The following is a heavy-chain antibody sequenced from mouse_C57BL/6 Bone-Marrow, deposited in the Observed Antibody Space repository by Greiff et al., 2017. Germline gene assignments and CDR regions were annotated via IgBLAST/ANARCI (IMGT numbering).Heavy chain of an antibody. CDR3: ARRDYGSGLGYAMDY. Sequence: EVKVVESGGGLVQPGGSLKLSCAASGFTFSDYYMYWVRQTPEKRLEWVAYISNGGGSTYYPDTVKGRFTLSRDNAKNTLYLQMSRLKSEDTAMYYCARRDYGSGLGYAMDYWGQGTSVTVSS. V-gene: IGHV5-12*01. J-gene: IGHJ4*01. CDR2: ISNGGGST. D-gene: IGHD1-1*01. CDR1: GFTFSDYY.